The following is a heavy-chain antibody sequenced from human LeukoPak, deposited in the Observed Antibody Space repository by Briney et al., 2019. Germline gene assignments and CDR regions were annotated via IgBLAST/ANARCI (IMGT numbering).Heavy chain of an antibody. J-gene: IGHJ3*02. D-gene: IGHD3-22*01. CDR1: GYKFTRCW. CDR3: ARQRSTAYYDSSGLPYDAFDI. V-gene: IGHV5-51*01. Sequence: GESLKISCKDSGYKFTRCWIGWVRQMPGKGLEWMGIIYPGDSDTRYSPSFQGQVTISADKSISTAYLQWSSLKASDTAMYYCARQRSTAYYDSSGLPYDAFDIWGQGTMVTVSS. CDR2: IYPGDSDT.